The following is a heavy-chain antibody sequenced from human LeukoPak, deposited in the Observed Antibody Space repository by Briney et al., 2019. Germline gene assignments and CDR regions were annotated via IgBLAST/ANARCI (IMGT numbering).Heavy chain of an antibody. Sequence: GGSLRLSCAASGFTVSSNYMSWVRQAPGKGLEWVSVIYSGGSTYYADSVKGLFTISIDNSKNTLYLQMDSLRAEDPAVYYRARAWGHTSSSFYYDSSGGAFDIWGQGTMVTVSS. V-gene: IGHV3-53*01. CDR3: ARAWGHTSSSFYYDSSGGAFDI. D-gene: IGHD3-22*01. CDR2: IYSGGST. J-gene: IGHJ3*02. CDR1: GFTVSSNY.